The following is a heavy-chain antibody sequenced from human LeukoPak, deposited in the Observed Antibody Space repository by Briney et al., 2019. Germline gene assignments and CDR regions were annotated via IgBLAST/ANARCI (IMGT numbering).Heavy chain of an antibody. CDR1: GFTFRNYG. V-gene: IGHV3-23*01. CDR3: AKDRTLYYYGSGDDAFDI. CDR2: ISGSGGNT. Sequence: GGSLRLPCAASGFTFRNYGMSWVRQAPGKGLEWVSTISGSGGNTYYADSVKGRFTISRHTSKNTLYLQMNSLRAEDTAVYYCAKDRTLYYYGSGDDAFDIWGQGTMVTVSS. J-gene: IGHJ3*02. D-gene: IGHD3-10*01.